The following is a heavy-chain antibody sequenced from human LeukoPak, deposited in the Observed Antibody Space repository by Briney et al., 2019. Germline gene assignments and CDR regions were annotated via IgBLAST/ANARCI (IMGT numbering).Heavy chain of an antibody. Sequence: SVTVSCKASGFTFTSSAMQWVRQAHGQRLEWIGWIVVGSGNTNYAQKFQERVTITRDMSTSTAYMELSSLRSEDTAVYYCAAGVGYCSSSSCPFDPWGQGTLATVSS. V-gene: IGHV1-58*02. CDR2: IVVGSGNT. D-gene: IGHD2-2*01. CDR1: GFTFTSSA. CDR3: AAGVGYCSSSSCPFDP. J-gene: IGHJ5*02.